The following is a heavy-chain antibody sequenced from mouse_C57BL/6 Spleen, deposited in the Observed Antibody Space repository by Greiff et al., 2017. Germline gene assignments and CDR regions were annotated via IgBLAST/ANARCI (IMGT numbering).Heavy chain of an antibody. CDR1: GFSFNTYA. J-gene: IGHJ3*01. V-gene: IGHV10-1*01. Sequence: EVQLVESGGGLVQPKGSLKLSCAASGFSFNTYAMNWVRQAPGKGLEWVARIRSKSNNYATYYADSVKDRFTISRDDSESMLYLQMNNLKTEDTAMYYCMRPDYYGSSSAWFAYWGQGTLVTVSA. D-gene: IGHD1-1*01. CDR3: MRPDYYGSSSAWFAY. CDR2: IRSKSNNYAT.